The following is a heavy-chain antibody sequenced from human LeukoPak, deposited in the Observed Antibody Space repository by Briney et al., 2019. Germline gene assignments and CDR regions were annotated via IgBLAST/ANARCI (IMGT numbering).Heavy chain of an antibody. CDR2: ISDSDSRP. CDR1: GFTFDDYA. CDR3: AREAYIVNLLTLDF. D-gene: IGHD2-21*01. J-gene: IGHJ4*02. V-gene: IGHV3-23*01. Sequence: PGGSLRLSCAASGFTFDDYAMHWVRQAPGKGLEWVSAISDSDSRPYYRNSVKGRFTISRDNSKNTLYLQLDSLRAEDTAMYYCAREAYIVNLLTLDFWGQGVLVTVSS.